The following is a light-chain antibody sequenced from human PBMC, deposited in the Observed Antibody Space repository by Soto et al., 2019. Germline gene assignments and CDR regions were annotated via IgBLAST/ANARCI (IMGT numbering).Light chain of an antibody. CDR2: LAS. V-gene: IGKV2-28*01. J-gene: IGKJ5*01. CDR3: MQALQPPPIT. CDR1: QSLLHSTGYNF. Sequence: DIVMTQSPLSLPVTPGEPASISCRSSQSLLHSTGYNFLDWYLQKPGQSPQLLICLASNRASGVPARFSGSGSGTDFTLKISRVEAEDVGIYYCMQALQPPPITFGQGTRLEIK.